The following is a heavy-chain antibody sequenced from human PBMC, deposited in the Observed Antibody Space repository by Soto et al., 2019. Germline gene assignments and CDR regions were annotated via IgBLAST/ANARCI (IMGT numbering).Heavy chain of an antibody. CDR3: ARPDCSSTSCYPDYYYYGMDV. Sequence: GGTLRLSCSASGFTFSSYSMNWVRQAPGKGLEWVSSISSSSSYIYYADSVKGRFTISRGNAKNSLYLQMNSLRAEDTAVYYCARPDCSSTSCYPDYYYYGMDVWGQGTTVTVSS. D-gene: IGHD2-2*01. V-gene: IGHV3-21*01. CDR2: ISSSSSYI. J-gene: IGHJ6*02. CDR1: GFTFSSYS.